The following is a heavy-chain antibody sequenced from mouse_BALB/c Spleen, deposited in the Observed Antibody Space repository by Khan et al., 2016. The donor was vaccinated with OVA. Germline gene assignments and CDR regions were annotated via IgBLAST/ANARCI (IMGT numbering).Heavy chain of an antibody. CDR3: ARHGYSHWFAY. CDR1: GFTIKDYY. Sequence: VQLQQSGAALVRPGALVNLSCKASGFTIKDYYMNWVKQRPEQGLEWIVWIDPENGNTIYDPKFQGKASISSDTSSNTAYLQRSSLTSEDTSVYYCARHGYSHWFAYWGQGTLVTVSA. CDR2: IDPENGNT. D-gene: IGHD2-3*01. V-gene: IGHV14-1*02. J-gene: IGHJ3*01.